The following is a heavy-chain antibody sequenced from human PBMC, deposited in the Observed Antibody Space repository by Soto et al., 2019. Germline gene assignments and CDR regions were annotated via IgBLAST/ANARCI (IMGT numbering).Heavy chain of an antibody. Sequence: SETLSLTSTVSGGSISSSSYYWGWIRQPPGKGLEWIGSIYYSGSTYYNPSLKSRVTISVDTSKNQFSLKLSSVTAADTAVYYCAGITYYYDSSGFFFDYWGQGTLVTVSS. J-gene: IGHJ4*02. D-gene: IGHD3-22*01. CDR1: GGSISSSSYY. V-gene: IGHV4-39*01. CDR2: IYYSGST. CDR3: AGITYYYDSSGFFFDY.